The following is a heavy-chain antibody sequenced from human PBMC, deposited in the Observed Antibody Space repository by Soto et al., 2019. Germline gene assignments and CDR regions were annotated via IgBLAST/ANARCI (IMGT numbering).Heavy chain of an antibody. CDR2: ISGGGDNT. CDR1: GFTFRNHA. D-gene: IGHD1-26*01. Sequence: GGSLRLSCAVSGFTFRNHAMHWVRQAPGKGLQWVSGISGGGDNTFYADSVKGRFTISRDNSMSTLYLHMNSLRAEDTAVYYCAKVYYSGTFPGAFDIWDQGTMVTVSS. CDR3: AKVYYSGTFPGAFDI. V-gene: IGHV3-23*01. J-gene: IGHJ3*02.